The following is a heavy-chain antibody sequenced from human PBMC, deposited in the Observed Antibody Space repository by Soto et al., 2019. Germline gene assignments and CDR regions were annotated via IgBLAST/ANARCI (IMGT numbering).Heavy chain of an antibody. J-gene: IGHJ3*02. CDR1: GYTFTDYF. V-gene: IGHV1-2*04. D-gene: IGHD1-26*01. CDR2: INPNSGGT. CDR3: ARSFMVGATNPDAFDI. Sequence: ASVKVSCKVSGYTFTDYFLHWVRQAPGQGLEWMGWINPNSGGTKYAQKFQGWVTMTRDTSISTAYIELSRLKFDDTAVYYCARSFMVGATNPDAFDIWGQGTMVTVSS.